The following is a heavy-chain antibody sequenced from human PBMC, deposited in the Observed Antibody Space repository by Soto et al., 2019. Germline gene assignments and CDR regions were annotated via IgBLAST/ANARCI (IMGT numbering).Heavy chain of an antibody. V-gene: IGHV3-23*01. CDR3: AKGKISTTTYTSFGS. J-gene: IGHJ5*01. CDR1: GFTFSRYA. D-gene: IGHD1-26*01. CDR2: FSGPGGGT. Sequence: PGGSLRLSCAASGFTFSRYALSCVRQAAGKGLEGDSTFSGPGGGTYYAESVKGRFTISRDNVKSSLYPQMSSLRAEDTAVYYCAKGKISTTTYTSFGSRGQGTLVTFAS.